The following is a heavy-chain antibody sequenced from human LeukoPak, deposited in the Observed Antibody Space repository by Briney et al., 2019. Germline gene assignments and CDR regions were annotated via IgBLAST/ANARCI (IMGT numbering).Heavy chain of an antibody. Sequence: GASVKVSCKASGYTFTSYYIHWVRQAPGQGLEWMGIINPSGGNTNYTQKFQGRVTMTRDTSTSTVYTELSSLRSEDTAVYYCATEAEHWGQGTLVTVSS. J-gene: IGHJ4*02. CDR2: INPSGGNT. CDR3: ATEAEH. CDR1: GYTFTSYY. V-gene: IGHV1-46*01.